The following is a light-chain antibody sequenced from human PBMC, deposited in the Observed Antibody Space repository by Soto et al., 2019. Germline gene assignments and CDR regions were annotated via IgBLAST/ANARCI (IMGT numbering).Light chain of an antibody. V-gene: IGKV1-5*03. CDR3: QQYNTYWT. CDR1: QRISNW. Sequence: DIQMTQSPSTLSASVGDRVTITCRASQRISNWLAWYQQKPGKAPKLLIYKASSLERGVPSRFIGGGPGTEFTLTISSLQPDDCATYYCQQYNTYWTFGQGTKVDIK. J-gene: IGKJ1*01. CDR2: KAS.